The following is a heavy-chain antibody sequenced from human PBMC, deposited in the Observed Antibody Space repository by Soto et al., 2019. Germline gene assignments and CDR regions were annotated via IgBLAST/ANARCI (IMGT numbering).Heavy chain of an antibody. D-gene: IGHD6-6*01. CDR1: GGTFSSYS. CDR3: GGREGSSSYYYYYYGMDV. CDR2: IIPIFGTA. V-gene: IGHV1-69*06. J-gene: IGHJ6*02. Sequence: AASVKVSCKASGGTFSSYSISWVRQAPGQGLEWMGGIIPIFGTANYAQKFQGRVTITADKSTSTAYMELSSLRSEDTAVYYCGGREGSSSYYYYYYGMDVWGQGTTVTVSS.